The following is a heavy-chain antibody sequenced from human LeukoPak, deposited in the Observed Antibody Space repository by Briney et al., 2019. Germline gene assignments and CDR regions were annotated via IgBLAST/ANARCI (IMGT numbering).Heavy chain of an antibody. CDR1: GGSISSYY. CDR3: AIEGWNTYYDFWSGPPLSY. Sequence: SETLSLTCTVSGGSISSYYWSWIRQPAGRGLEWIGRISTSGSTNYNPSLKSRVTMSVDTSKNQFSLKLSSVTAADTAVYYCAIEGWNTYYDFWSGPPLSYWGQGTLVTVSS. V-gene: IGHV4-4*07. D-gene: IGHD3-3*01. J-gene: IGHJ4*02. CDR2: ISTSGST.